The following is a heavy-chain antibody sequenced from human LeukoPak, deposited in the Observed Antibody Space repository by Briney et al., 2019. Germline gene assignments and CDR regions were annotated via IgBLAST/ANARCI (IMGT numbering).Heavy chain of an antibody. D-gene: IGHD6-13*01. CDR2: ISSRSSYI. V-gene: IGHV3-21*01. Sequence: GVSLRLSCAASGFTFSSYSMNWVRQAPGKGLEWVSSISSRSSYIYYADSVKGRFTISRDNAKNSLYLQMNSLRAEDTAVYYCARGSSSDAFDIWGQGTMVTVSS. CDR1: GFTFSSYS. J-gene: IGHJ3*02. CDR3: ARGSSSDAFDI.